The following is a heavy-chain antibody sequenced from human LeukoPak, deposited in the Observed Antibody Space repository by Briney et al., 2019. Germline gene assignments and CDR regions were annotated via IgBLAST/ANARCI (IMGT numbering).Heavy chain of an antibody. Sequence: ASETLSLTCAVYGGSFSGYYWSWIRQPPGKGLEWIGEINHSGSTNYDPSLKSRVTISVDTSKSQFSLKLSSVTAADTAVYYCARFVAVAAPRFDYWGQGTLVTVSS. D-gene: IGHD6-19*01. CDR2: INHSGST. CDR3: ARFVAVAAPRFDY. J-gene: IGHJ4*02. V-gene: IGHV4-34*01. CDR1: GGSFSGYY.